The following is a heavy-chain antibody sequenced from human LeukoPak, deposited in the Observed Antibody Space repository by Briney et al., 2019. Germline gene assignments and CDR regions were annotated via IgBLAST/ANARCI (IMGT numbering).Heavy chain of an antibody. V-gene: IGHV3-53*01. Sequence: GGSPRLSCAASGFTVSSNYMNWVRQAPGKGLEWVSVIYSGGSTYYADSVKGRFTISRDNSKNTLYLQMNSLRAEDTAVYYCARARGSSYGMDVWGQGTTVTVSS. J-gene: IGHJ6*02. D-gene: IGHD6-13*01. CDR2: IYSGGST. CDR3: ARARGSSYGMDV. CDR1: GFTVSSNY.